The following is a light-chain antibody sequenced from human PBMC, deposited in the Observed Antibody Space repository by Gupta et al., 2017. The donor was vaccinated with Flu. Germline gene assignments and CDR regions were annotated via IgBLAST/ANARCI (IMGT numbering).Light chain of an antibody. Sequence: SALTQPPSASGSPGQSVTISCTGTKSDVGGYNYVSWYQQHPGKAPKLMIFDVSKRPSGVPDRFSGSKSGNTASLTVSGLQPEDEAHYYGSSNAGSNTVVVGGGTKLTVL. CDR2: DVS. CDR1: KSDVGGYNY. V-gene: IGLV2-8*01. CDR3: SSNAGSNTVV. J-gene: IGLJ2*01.